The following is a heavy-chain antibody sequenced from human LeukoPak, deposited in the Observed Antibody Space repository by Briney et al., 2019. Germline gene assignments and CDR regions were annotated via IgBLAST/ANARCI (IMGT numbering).Heavy chain of an antibody. CDR2: ISGSGVAT. CDR3: ATFTWVSRAYYYYDMDV. Sequence: GGSLRLSCSASGFTLSSYAMSWVRQAPGKGLEWVSGISGSGVATFYADSVKGRFTISRDNSKNTLYLQMDSLRAEDTAVYYCATFTWVSRAYYYYDMDVWGKGTTVTVSS. CDR1: GFTLSSYA. V-gene: IGHV3-23*01. D-gene: IGHD7-27*01. J-gene: IGHJ6*04.